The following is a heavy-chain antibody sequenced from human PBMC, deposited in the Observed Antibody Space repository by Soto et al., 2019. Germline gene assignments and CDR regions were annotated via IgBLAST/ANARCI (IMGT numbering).Heavy chain of an antibody. CDR3: ARGGYSGNSKDPFYI. CDR1: GYTFTAYW. D-gene: IGHD6-25*01. J-gene: IGHJ3*02. CDR2: IYPGDSDT. V-gene: IGHV5-51*01. Sequence: GESLKISCKGSGYTFTAYWIGWVRQMPGKGLEWMGSIYPGDSDTRYSPSFQGQVTISADKSISTAYLQWSSLKASDTAMFYCARGGYSGNSKDPFYIWGPGTMVTVS.